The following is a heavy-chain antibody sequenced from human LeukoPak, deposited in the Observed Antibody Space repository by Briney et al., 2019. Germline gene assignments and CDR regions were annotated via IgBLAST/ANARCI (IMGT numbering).Heavy chain of an antibody. CDR3: ARDRDSYNFRIDY. J-gene: IGHJ4*02. CDR2: IYTSGST. V-gene: IGHV4-61*02. Sequence: SETLSLTCTVSGGSISSGSYYWGWIRQPAGKGLEWIGRIYTSGSTNYNPSLKSRVTISLDTSKNQFSLRLNSVTAADTAVYYCARDRDSYNFRIDYWGQGTLVSVSS. CDR1: GGSISSGSYY. D-gene: IGHD5-24*01.